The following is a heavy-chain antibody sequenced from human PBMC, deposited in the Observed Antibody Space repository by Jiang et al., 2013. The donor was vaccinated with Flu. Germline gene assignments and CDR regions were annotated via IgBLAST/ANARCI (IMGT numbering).Heavy chain of an antibody. Sequence: SGAEVKKPGTSVKVSCKASGFTFTSSAMQWVRQARGQRLEWIGWIVVGSGNTNYAQKFQERVTITRDMSTSTAYMELSSLRSEDTAVYYCAAVSEPPTYYYDSSGSDAFDIWGQGTMVTVSS. J-gene: IGHJ3*02. CDR3: AAVSEPPTYYYDSSGSDAFDI. D-gene: IGHD3-22*01. CDR2: IVVGSGNT. V-gene: IGHV1-58*02. CDR1: GFTFTSSA.